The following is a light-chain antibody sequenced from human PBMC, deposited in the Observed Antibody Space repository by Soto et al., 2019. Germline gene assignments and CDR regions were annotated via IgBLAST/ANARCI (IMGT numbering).Light chain of an antibody. CDR1: SSDVGAFNY. CDR3: SSYTTRNTEV. V-gene: IGLV2-14*03. CDR2: DVT. Sequence: QSALTQPASVSGSPGQSISISCIGTSSDVGAFNYVSWYQHHPGKAPQLIIYDVTSRPSGVSNRFSASKSGNTASLTISGLHAEDEADYYCSSYTTRNTEVFGTGTKLTVL. J-gene: IGLJ1*01.